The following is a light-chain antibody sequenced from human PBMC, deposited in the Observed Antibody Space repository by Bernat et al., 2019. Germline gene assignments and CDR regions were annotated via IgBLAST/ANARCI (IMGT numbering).Light chain of an antibody. J-gene: IGKJ4*01. CDR1: QSVSGF. CDR2: DAS. CDR3: QQRAVWPPLT. V-gene: IGKV3-11*01. Sequence: EVVLTQSPATLSLSPGESATLSCRASQSVSGFLAWYQQKPGQAPRLLIYDASNRATDIPARFSGSGSGTDFTLTISSLEPEDFAVYYCQQRAVWPPLTFGGGTKVEIK.